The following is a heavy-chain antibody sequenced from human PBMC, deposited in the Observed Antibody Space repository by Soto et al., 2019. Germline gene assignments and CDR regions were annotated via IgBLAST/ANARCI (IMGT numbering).Heavy chain of an antibody. Sequence: QVQLVESGGGVVQPGRSLRLSCAASGFTFSSYGMHWVRQAPGKGLEWVAVIWYDGSNKYYADSVKGRFTISRDNSKNTLYLQMNSLRAEDTAVYYCARDRWQLVWYHYYGMDVWGQGTTVTVSS. D-gene: IGHD6-6*01. CDR1: GFTFSSYG. J-gene: IGHJ6*02. V-gene: IGHV3-33*01. CDR2: IWYDGSNK. CDR3: ARDRWQLVWYHYYGMDV.